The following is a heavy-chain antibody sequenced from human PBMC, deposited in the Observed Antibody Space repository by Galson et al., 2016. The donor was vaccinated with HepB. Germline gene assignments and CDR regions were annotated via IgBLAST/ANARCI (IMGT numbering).Heavy chain of an antibody. CDR1: GFNFNTYS. J-gene: IGHJ4*02. Sequence: SLRLSCATSGFNFNTYSMTWVRQAPGKGLEWVSTAGGSGTWIYYADSVKGRFTTSRDNSKSTLYLQLNNLRAEDTAVYYCAKDGGHCSGGVCYYRNQGGQGTLVIVSS. V-gene: IGHV3-23*01. CDR2: AGGSGTWI. CDR3: AKDGGHCSGGVCYYRNQ. D-gene: IGHD2-8*02.